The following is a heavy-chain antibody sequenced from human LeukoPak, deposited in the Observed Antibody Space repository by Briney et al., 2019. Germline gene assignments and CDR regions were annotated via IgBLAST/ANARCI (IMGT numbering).Heavy chain of an antibody. CDR1: GFSFNKYG. V-gene: IGHV3-30*02. Sequence: GGSLRLSCAPSGFSFNKYGMHWVRQAPDKGLEWVAFIRYDGSKEYYADSVKGRFTISRDNSKNTLYLQMNSLRAEDTAVYYCAKVPAAAGSLFDYWGQGTLVTVSS. CDR3: AKVPAAAGSLFDY. J-gene: IGHJ4*02. CDR2: IRYDGSKE. D-gene: IGHD6-13*01.